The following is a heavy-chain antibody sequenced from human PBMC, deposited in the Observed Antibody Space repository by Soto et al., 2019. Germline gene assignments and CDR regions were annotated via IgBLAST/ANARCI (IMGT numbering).Heavy chain of an antibody. Sequence: QVPLVQSGAEVKKPGASVKVSCKASGYTFTGYYMHWVRQAPGQGLEWMGWINPNSGGTNYAQKFQGWVTMTRDTSISTAYMELSRLRSDDTAVYYCAREGSQAHSEYSSSWYYGMDVWGQGTTVTVSS. CDR2: INPNSGGT. CDR1: GYTFTGYY. J-gene: IGHJ6*02. V-gene: IGHV1-2*04. CDR3: AREGSQAHSEYSSSWYYGMDV. D-gene: IGHD6-13*01.